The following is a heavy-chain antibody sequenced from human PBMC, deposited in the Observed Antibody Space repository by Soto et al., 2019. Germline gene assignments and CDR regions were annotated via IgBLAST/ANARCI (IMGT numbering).Heavy chain of an antibody. J-gene: IGHJ6*03. D-gene: IGHD6-19*01. CDR2: ISAYNGNT. Sequence: ASVKVSCKASGYTFTSYGISWVRQAPGQGLEWMGWISAYNGNTNYAQKLQGRVTMTTDTSTSTAYMELRSLRSDDTAVYYCARDGRSIAVAGMYYYYMDVWGKGTTVTSP. CDR3: ARDGRSIAVAGMYYYYMDV. V-gene: IGHV1-18*01. CDR1: GYTFTSYG.